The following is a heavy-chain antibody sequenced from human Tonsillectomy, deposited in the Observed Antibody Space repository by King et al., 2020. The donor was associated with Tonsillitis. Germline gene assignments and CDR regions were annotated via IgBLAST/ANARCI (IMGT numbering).Heavy chain of an antibody. D-gene: IGHD2-21*01. Sequence: VQLQQWGAGLLKPSETLSLTCAVYVGAFSGYYWSWIRQPPGKGLEWIGEINHSGSTNYNPSLKSRVTISVDTSKNQFSLKLSSVTAADTAVYYCARYFGSYELDPWGQGTLVTVSS. J-gene: IGHJ5*02. CDR2: INHSGST. V-gene: IGHV4-34*01. CDR3: ARYFGSYELDP. CDR1: VGAFSGYY.